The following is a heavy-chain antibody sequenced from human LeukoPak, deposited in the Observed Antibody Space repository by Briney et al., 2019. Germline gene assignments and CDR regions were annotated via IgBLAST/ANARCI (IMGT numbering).Heavy chain of an antibody. CDR3: ARHPYYDFWNGLTYYFDY. CDR1: GGSISSSSYY. Sequence: PSETLSLTCTVSGGSISSSSYYWGWIRQPPGKGLEWIGSIYYSGSTYYNPSLKSRVTISVDTSKNQFSLKLSSVTAADTAVYYCARHPYYDFWNGLTYYFDYWGQGTLVTVSS. D-gene: IGHD3-3*01. V-gene: IGHV4-39*01. J-gene: IGHJ4*02. CDR2: IYYSGST.